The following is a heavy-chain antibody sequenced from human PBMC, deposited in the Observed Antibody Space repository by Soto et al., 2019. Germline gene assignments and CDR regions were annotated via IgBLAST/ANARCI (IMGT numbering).Heavy chain of an antibody. J-gene: IGHJ4*02. CDR3: ASGPRRNSLYFY. CDR2: ISSDDGT. V-gene: IGHV3-53*01. D-gene: IGHD2-21*01. CDR1: TFSVSGKF. Sequence: EVQLVESGGGFIQPGGSLRLSCTASTFSVSGKFMTWVRQAPGKGLEWVSVISSDDGTYYADSVKGRFTISRDSSQNTVFLQMNALRVEDTAIYYCASGPRRNSLYFYWGQGTLVPVSS.